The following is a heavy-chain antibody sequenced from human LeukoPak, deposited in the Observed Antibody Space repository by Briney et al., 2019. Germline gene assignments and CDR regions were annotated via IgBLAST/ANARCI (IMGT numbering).Heavy chain of an antibody. CDR1: GFTFSSYA. Sequence: GGSLRLSCAASGFTFSSYAMSWVRQAPGKGLEWASAISGSGGSTYYADSVKGRFTISRDNSKNTLYLQMNSLRAEDTAVYYCAKECRFWSGYYLTQWFDPWGQGTLVTVSP. D-gene: IGHD3-3*01. CDR2: ISGSGGST. J-gene: IGHJ5*02. CDR3: AKECRFWSGYYLTQWFDP. V-gene: IGHV3-23*01.